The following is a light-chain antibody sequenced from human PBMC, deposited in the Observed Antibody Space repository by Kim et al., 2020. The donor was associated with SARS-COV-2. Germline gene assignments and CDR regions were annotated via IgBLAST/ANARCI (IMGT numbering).Light chain of an antibody. CDR1: QSVSSSY. V-gene: IGKV3-20*01. Sequence: PGEIATLSCRASQSVSSSYLAWYQQKPGQAPRLLIYGASSRATGIPDRFSGSGSGTDFTLTISRLEPEDFAVYYCQQYGSSPGWTFGQGTKVDIK. CDR2: GAS. CDR3: QQYGSSPGWT. J-gene: IGKJ1*01.